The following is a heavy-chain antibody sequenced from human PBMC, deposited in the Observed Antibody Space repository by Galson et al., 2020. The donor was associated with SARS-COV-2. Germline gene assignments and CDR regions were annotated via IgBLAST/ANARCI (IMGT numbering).Heavy chain of an antibody. J-gene: IGHJ6*04. CDR1: GFTFSSYA. D-gene: IGHD2-8*01. CDR2: ISYDGSNK. CDR3: ARDGGGVMDV. Sequence: GGSLRLSCAASGFTFSSYAMHWVRQAPGKGLEWVAVISYDGSNKYYADSVKGRFTISRDNSKNTLYLQMNSLRAEDTAVYYCARDGGGVMDVWVKGTTVTVSS. V-gene: IGHV3-30*04.